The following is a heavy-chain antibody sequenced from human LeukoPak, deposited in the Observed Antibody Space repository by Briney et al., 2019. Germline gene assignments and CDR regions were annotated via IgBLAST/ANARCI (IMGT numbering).Heavy chain of an antibody. J-gene: IGHJ6*03. D-gene: IGHD2-2*01. CDR1: GYTFTGYY. CDR2: INPNSGGT. CDR3: ARASGDFCSSSTCFKSLYYYYMDI. Sequence: ASVKVSCKASGYTFTGYYMHWVRQAPGQGLEWMGWINPNSGGTNYAQNFQGRATMTRDTSISTAYMVLSRLRSDDTAVYYCARASGDFCSSSTCFKSLYYYYMDIWGKGTTVTVSS. V-gene: IGHV1-2*02.